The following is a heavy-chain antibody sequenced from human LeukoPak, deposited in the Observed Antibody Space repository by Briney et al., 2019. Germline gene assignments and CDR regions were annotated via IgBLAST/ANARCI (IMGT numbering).Heavy chain of an antibody. D-gene: IGHD6-19*01. V-gene: IGHV3-21*01. J-gene: IGHJ5*02. CDR2: ISSSSSYI. CDR3: ARDHGAVAGPIAA. Sequence: GGSLRLSCAASGFTFSSYSMNWVRQAPGKGLEWVSSISSSSSYIYYADSVKGRFTISRDNAKNSLYLQMNSLRAEDTAVYYCARDHGAVAGPIAAWGQGTLVTVSS. CDR1: GFTFSSYS.